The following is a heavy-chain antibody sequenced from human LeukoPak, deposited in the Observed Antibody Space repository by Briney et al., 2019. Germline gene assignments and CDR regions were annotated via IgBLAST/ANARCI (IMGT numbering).Heavy chain of an antibody. Sequence: GASVKVSCKASGYTFTSYGISWVRQAPGQGLEWMGWISAYNGNTNYAQKLQGRVTMTTDTSTSTAYMELRSLRSDDTAVYYCARVRRGGLYYDSSGYSIDYWGQGTLVTVSS. J-gene: IGHJ4*02. CDR2: ISAYNGNT. CDR1: GYTFTSYG. D-gene: IGHD3-22*01. V-gene: IGHV1-18*01. CDR3: ARVRRGGLYYDSSGYSIDY.